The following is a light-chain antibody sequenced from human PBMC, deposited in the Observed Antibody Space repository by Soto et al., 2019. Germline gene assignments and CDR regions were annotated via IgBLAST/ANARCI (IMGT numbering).Light chain of an antibody. CDR2: DNN. Sequence: QSVLTQPPSVSAAPGQKVTISCSGGSSNIGDNYVSWYQQLPRTAPKLLIYDNNKRPSGIPDRFSGSKSGTSATLGITGLQTGDEADYYCGTWDSSLSVYVFGTGTKLTVL. CDR1: SSNIGDNY. CDR3: GTWDSSLSVYV. J-gene: IGLJ1*01. V-gene: IGLV1-51*01.